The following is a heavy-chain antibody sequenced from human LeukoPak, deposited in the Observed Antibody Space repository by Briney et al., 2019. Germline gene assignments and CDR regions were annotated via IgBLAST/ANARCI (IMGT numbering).Heavy chain of an antibody. Sequence: PSQTLSLTCTVSGGSISSGGYYWSWIRQPPGKGLEWIGYIYHSGSTYYNPSLKSRVTISVDRSKNQFSLKLSSVTAADTALYYCVRHRPVKRWLQSYFDYWGRGTLVTVSS. J-gene: IGHJ4*02. CDR1: GGSISSGGYY. D-gene: IGHD5-24*01. CDR2: IYHSGST. CDR3: VRHRPVKRWLQSYFDY. V-gene: IGHV4-30-2*01.